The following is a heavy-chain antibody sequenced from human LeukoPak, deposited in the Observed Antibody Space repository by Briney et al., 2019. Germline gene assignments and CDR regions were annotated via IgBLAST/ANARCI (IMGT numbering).Heavy chain of an antibody. V-gene: IGHV3-7*01. CDR2: IKQDGSEK. CDR3: ARVSSYRWLQFDY. J-gene: IGHJ4*02. Sequence: GGSLRLSCAASGFTFSSYWMSWVCQAPGKGLEWVANIKQDGSEKYYVDSVKGRFTISRDNAKNSLYLQMNSLRAEDTAVYYCARVSSYRWLQFDYWGQGTLVIVSS. D-gene: IGHD5-24*01. CDR1: GFTFSSYW.